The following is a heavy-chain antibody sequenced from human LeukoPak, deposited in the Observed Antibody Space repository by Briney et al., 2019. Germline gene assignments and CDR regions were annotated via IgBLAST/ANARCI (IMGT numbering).Heavy chain of an antibody. CDR3: ARDGEDCSSTSCYPDY. V-gene: IGHV3-33*01. Sequence: GGSLRLSCAASGVTFSSYGMHWVRQAPGKGRGCVAVIWYDGSNKYYADSVKGRFTISRDNSKNTLYLQMNSLRAEDTAVYYCARDGEDCSSTSCYPDYWGQGTLVTVSS. CDR2: IWYDGSNK. D-gene: IGHD2-2*01. CDR1: GVTFSSYG. J-gene: IGHJ4*02.